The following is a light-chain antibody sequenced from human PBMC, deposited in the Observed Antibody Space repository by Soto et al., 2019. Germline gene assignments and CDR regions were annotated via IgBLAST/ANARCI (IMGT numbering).Light chain of an antibody. CDR1: QSISTW. J-gene: IGKJ2*01. Sequence: EIQMTQSPSTLSASVGDRVTITCRASQSISTWVAWYQQRPGKAPKVLIYDASNLQSGVPSRFSGSGSGTEFTLTISSLQPDDFAAYFCQQYNEYLYTFGQGTELEIK. CDR3: QQYNEYLYT. V-gene: IGKV1-5*01. CDR2: DAS.